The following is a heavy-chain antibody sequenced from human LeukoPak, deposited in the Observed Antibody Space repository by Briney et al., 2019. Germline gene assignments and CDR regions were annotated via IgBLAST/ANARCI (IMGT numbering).Heavy chain of an antibody. V-gene: IGHV3-48*01. CDR1: GFTFSRYS. CDR2: ISSSSSTI. CDR3: ARDLIAAAGPDY. D-gene: IGHD6-13*01. J-gene: IGHJ4*02. Sequence: GGSLRLSCAASGFTFSRYSMNWVRQAPGKGLEWVSYISSSSSTISYADSVKGRFTISRDNAKNSLYLQMNSLRAEDTAMYYCARDLIAAAGPDYWGQGTLVTVSS.